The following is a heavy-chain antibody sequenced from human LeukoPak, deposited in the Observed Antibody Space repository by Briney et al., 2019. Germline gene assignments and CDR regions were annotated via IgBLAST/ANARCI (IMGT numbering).Heavy chain of an antibody. CDR2: IKQDGSEK. D-gene: IGHD6-19*01. V-gene: IGHV3-7*01. CDR1: GFTVSSNY. Sequence: GGSLRLSCAASGFTVSSNYMSWVRQAPGKGLEWVANIKQDGSEKYYVDSVKGRFTISRDNAKNSLYLQMNSLRAEDTAVYYCARDMGWYYYYGMDVWGQGTTVTVSS. CDR3: ARDMGWYYYYGMDV. J-gene: IGHJ6*02.